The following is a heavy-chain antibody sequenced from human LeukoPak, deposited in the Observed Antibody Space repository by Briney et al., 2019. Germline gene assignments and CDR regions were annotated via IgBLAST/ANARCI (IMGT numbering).Heavy chain of an antibody. J-gene: IGHJ5*02. CDR2: TSSSDAGT. Sequence: GGSLRLSCAVSGFPLSSYAMSWVRQAPGKGLEWVSATSSSDAGTYYADSVRGRFTISRDNSKNTLYLQMNSLRAEDAAVYYCAKEHPKGYYDSSGPNWFDPWGQGTLVTVSS. CDR1: GFPLSSYA. V-gene: IGHV3-23*01. CDR3: AKEHPKGYYDSSGPNWFDP. D-gene: IGHD3-22*01.